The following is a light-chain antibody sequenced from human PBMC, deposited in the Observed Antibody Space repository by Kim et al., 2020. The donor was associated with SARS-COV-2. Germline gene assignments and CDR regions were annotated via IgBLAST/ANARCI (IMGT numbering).Light chain of an antibody. CDR2: GAA. Sequence: GERATLPSKASQRVSSYLAWYQPKPGQAPRLLFKGAAYRATRIPARFSVSGYGTDFTLSISRLKPEHFAGCDCEQGSNLYLTFGGGTKVDI. CDR3: EQGSNLYLT. V-gene: IGKV3-11*01. CDR1: QRVSSY. J-gene: IGKJ4*01.